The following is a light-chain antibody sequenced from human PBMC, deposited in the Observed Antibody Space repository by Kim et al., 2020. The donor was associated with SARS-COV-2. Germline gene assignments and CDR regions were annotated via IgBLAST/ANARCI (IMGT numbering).Light chain of an antibody. CDR2: WAS. J-gene: IGKJ4*01. CDR1: QSVLYSSNNKNY. Sequence: DTLNCKSSQSVLYSSNNKNYLAWYQQKPGQPPKLLIYWASTRESGVPDRFSGSGSGTDFTLTISSLQAEDVAVYYCQQYYSTPLTFGGGTKVDIK. CDR3: QQYYSTPLT. V-gene: IGKV4-1*01.